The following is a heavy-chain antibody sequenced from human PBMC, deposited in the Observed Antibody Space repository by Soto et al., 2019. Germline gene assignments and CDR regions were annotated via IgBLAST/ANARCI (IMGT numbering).Heavy chain of an antibody. CDR3: AKNERSGYDFWSGYPDWYFDL. Sequence: EVQLLESGGGLVQPGGSLRLSCAASGFTFSSYAMSWVRQAPGKGLGWVSAISGSGGSTYYADSVKGRFTISRDNSKNTLYLQMNSLRAEDTAVYYCAKNERSGYDFWSGYPDWYFDLWGRGTLVTVSS. D-gene: IGHD3-3*01. CDR1: GFTFSSYA. J-gene: IGHJ2*01. CDR2: ISGSGGST. V-gene: IGHV3-23*01.